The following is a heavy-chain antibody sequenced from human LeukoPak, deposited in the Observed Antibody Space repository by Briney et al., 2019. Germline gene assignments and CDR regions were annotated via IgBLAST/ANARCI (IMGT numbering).Heavy chain of an antibody. Sequence: GGSLRLSCAASGFTFSSYESNWVRQAPGKGLEWISYISSTSYSIYYADSVKGRFTISRDNAKNALYLQMDSLRVEDTALYYCASSLGLRDYWGQGILVTVSS. CDR1: GFTFSSYE. CDR2: ISSTSYSI. V-gene: IGHV3-48*03. CDR3: ASSLGLRDY. J-gene: IGHJ4*02. D-gene: IGHD7-27*01.